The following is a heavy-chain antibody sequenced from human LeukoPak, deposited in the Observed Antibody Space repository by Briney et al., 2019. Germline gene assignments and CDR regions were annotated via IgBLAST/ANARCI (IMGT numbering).Heavy chain of an antibody. J-gene: IGHJ5*02. V-gene: IGHV4-59*08. Sequence: PSETLSLTCTVSGGSISSYYWSWIRQPPGKGLEWIGYIYYSGSTNYNPSLKSRVTISVDTSKNQFALKLSSVTAADTAVYYCARQKDNWFDPWGQGTLVTVSS. CDR3: ARQKDNWFDP. CDR2: IYYSGST. CDR1: GGSISSYY.